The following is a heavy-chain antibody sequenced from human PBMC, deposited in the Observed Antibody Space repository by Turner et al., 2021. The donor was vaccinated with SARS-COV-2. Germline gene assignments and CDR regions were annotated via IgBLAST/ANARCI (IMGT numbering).Heavy chain of an antibody. CDR3: ARSRSGNYYYFDY. V-gene: IGHV3-30-3*01. D-gene: IGHD1-26*01. CDR1: GFTFSSYA. J-gene: IGHJ4*02. CDR2: ISYDGSNT. Sequence: VHLVESGGGLVQPGMSLRLSCSATGFTFSSYAMHWVRQAPGKGLEGVAVISYDGSNTYYADSVKGRFTISRDNSKNTMYLQMNSLRAEDTAVYYCARSRSGNYYYFDYWGQGTLVTVSS.